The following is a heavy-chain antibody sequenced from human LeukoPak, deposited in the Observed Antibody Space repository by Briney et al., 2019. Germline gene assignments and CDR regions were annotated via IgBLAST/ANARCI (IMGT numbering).Heavy chain of an antibody. D-gene: IGHD1-26*01. CDR1: GFTFSSYW. J-gene: IGHJ4*02. CDR2: IDGDGSST. CDR3: ARFRSTSGSYPLDY. V-gene: IGHV3-74*01. Sequence: PGGSLRLSCAASGFTFSSYWMQWVRQAPGKGLVWVSRIDGDGSSTNYADSVKGRFTISRDNAKNTLYLQMNSLRAEDTAVYYCARFRSTSGSYPLDYWGQGTLVAVSS.